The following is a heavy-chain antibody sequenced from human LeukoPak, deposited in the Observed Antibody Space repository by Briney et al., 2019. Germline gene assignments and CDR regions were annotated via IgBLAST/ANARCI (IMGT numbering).Heavy chain of an antibody. V-gene: IGHV4-34*01. D-gene: IGHD3-10*01. J-gene: IGHJ6*03. Sequence: NPSETLSLTCAVYGGSFSGYYWSWIRQPPGKGLEWIGEINHSGSTNYNPSLKSRVTISVDTSKNQFSLKLNSVSAADPAVYYCARDSGLWFGDYYYYYMDVWGKGTTVTISS. CDR1: GGSFSGYY. CDR2: INHSGST. CDR3: ARDSGLWFGDYYYYYMDV.